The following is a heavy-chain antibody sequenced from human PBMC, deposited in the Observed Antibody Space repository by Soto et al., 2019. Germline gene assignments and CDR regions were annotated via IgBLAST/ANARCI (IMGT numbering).Heavy chain of an antibody. CDR1: GGSFSGYS. V-gene: IGHV4-34*01. CDR3: ARAPYSGSHSDF. D-gene: IGHD1-26*01. Sequence: QVQLQQWGAGLLKPSETLSLTCAVSGGSFSGYSWSWIRQPPGKGLEWIGEITHNGGTNYNPSLKSRVAISVDTSKKQISLNLSSVTAADTAVYYCARAPYSGSHSDFWGQGTLVTVSS. J-gene: IGHJ4*02. CDR2: ITHNGGT.